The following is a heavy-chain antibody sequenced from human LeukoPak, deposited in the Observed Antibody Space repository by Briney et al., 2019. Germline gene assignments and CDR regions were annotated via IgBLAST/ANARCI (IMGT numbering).Heavy chain of an antibody. CDR2: IYSGGST. V-gene: IGHV3-66*01. CDR1: GFTVSSNY. J-gene: IGHJ6*02. Sequence: GGSLRLSCAASGFTVSSNYMSWVRQAPGKGLEWVSAIYSGGSTYYADSVKGRFTISRDNSKNTLYLQMNSLRAEDTAVYYCARDRSETPYSSGWYDYYYYYGMDVWGQGTTVTVSS. CDR3: ARDRSETPYSSGWYDYYYYYGMDV. D-gene: IGHD6-19*01.